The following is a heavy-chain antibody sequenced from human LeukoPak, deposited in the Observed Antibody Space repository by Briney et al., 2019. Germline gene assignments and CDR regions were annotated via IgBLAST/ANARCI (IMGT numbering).Heavy chain of an antibody. CDR3: ARLLDYYYMGV. CDR2: IYYSGST. CDR1: GGSISSYY. J-gene: IGHJ6*03. Sequence: SETLSLTCTVSGGSISSYYWSWIRQPPGKGLEWIGYIYYSGSTNYNPSLKNRVTISVDTSKNQFSLKLSSVTAADTAVYYCARLLDYYYMGVWGKGTTVTVSS. D-gene: IGHD2-15*01. V-gene: IGHV4-59*08.